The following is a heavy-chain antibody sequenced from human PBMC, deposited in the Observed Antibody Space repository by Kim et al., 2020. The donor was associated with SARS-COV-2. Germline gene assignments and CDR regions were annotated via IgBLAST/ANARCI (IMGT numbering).Heavy chain of an antibody. Sequence: GGSLRLSCAASGFTFSSYSMNWVRQAPGKGLEWVSSISTTSSYIYYADAVKGRFTISRDNAKNLLHLLMNRRRGEDTAVYYCARDRAAADQVVGWGMD. CDR3: ARDRAAADQVVGWGMD. CDR1: GFTFSSYS. V-gene: IGHV3-21*01. D-gene: IGHD6-13*01. CDR2: ISTTSSYI. J-gene: IGHJ6*01.